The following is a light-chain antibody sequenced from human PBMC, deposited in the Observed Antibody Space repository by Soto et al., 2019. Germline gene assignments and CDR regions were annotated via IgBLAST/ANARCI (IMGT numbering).Light chain of an antibody. CDR3: QESYSTPSVT. J-gene: IGKJ3*01. V-gene: IGKV1-39*01. CDR2: AAS. CDR1: QSISAY. Sequence: DIQMTQSPASMSASVGDRVTITCRASQSISAYLNLYQQKPRKAPKLLIYAASSLQSGVPSRFSGSGSGTDFTLTISSLQPEDFATYYCQESYSTPSVTFGPGTKVDIK.